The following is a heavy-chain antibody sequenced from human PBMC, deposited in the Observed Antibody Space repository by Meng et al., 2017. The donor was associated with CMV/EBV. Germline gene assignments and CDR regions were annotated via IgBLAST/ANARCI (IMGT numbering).Heavy chain of an antibody. CDR3: AIEYYYGSGSQFDY. J-gene: IGHJ4*02. Sequence: ESLKISCTVSGYSISSGYYWAWIRQPPGQGLEWIGSIYHSGSTYYNPSLKSRVTISVDTSKNQFSLKLSSVTAADTAVYYCAIEYYYGSGSQFDYWGQGTLVTVSS. D-gene: IGHD3-10*01. V-gene: IGHV4-38-2*02. CDR1: GYSISSGYY. CDR2: IYHSGST.